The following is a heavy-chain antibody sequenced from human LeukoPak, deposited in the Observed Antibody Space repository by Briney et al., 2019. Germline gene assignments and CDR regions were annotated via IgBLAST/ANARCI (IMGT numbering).Heavy chain of an antibody. CDR1: GGSISSFY. J-gene: IGHJ5*02. CDR2: IYYSGST. Sequence: SETLSLTCTVSGGSISSFYWSWIRQPPGKGLEWIGYIYYSGSTNYNPSLKSRVTISVDTSKNQFSLKLRSVTAADPAVYYCARHVGYGNNWFDPWGQGTLVTVSS. V-gene: IGHV4-59*08. CDR3: ARHVGYGNNWFDP. D-gene: IGHD5-18*01.